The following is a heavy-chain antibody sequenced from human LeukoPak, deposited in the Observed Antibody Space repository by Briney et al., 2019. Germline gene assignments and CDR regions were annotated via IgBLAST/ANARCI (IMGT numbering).Heavy chain of an antibody. CDR3: ARPPPRYYYGSGSYYWFDP. CDR1: GYTFTGHY. V-gene: IGHV1-2*02. D-gene: IGHD3-10*01. CDR2: INPNSGGT. Sequence: ASVKVSCKASGYTFTGHYMHWVRQAPGQGLEWMGWINPNSGGTNYAQKFQGRVTMTRDTSISTAYMELSRLRSDDTAVYYCARPPPRYYYGSGSYYWFDPWGQGTLVTVSS. J-gene: IGHJ5*02.